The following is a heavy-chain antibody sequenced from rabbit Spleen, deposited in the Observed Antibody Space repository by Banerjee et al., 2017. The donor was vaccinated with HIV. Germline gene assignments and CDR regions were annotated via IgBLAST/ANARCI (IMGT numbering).Heavy chain of an antibody. Sequence: QEQLEESGGDLVKPGASLTLTCTASGFSFNIYYYMCWVRQAPGKGLEWIGCIDTGSSGSTYYASWAKGRFTISKTSSTTVTLQMTSLTAADTATYFCASGYSDVYFSLWGQGTLVTVS. J-gene: IGHJ4*01. V-gene: IGHV1S45*01. CDR3: ASGYSDVYFSL. CDR1: GFSFNIYYY. D-gene: IGHD1-1*01. CDR2: IDTGSSGST.